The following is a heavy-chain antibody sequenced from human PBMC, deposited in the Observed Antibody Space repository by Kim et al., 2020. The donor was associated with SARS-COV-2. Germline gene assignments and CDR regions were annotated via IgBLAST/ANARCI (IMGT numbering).Heavy chain of an antibody. V-gene: IGHV4-4*02. CDR2: IYHSGST. J-gene: IGHJ4*02. Sequence: SETLSLTCAVSGGSISSSNWWSWVRQPPGKGLEWIGEIYHSGSTNYNPSLKSRVTISVDKSKNQFSLKLSSVTAADTAVYYCARTMSSSQLPYYFDYWGQGTLVTVSS. CDR1: GGSISSSNW. D-gene: IGHD6-6*01. CDR3: ARTMSSSQLPYYFDY.